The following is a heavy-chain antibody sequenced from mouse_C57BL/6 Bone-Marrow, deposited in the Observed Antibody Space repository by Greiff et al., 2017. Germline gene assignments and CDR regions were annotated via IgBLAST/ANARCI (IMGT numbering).Heavy chain of an antibody. CDR3: ARQDYGSSYDYAMDY. Sequence: EVKLVESGGGLVQPGGSLKLSCAASGFTFSDYGMAWVRQAPRKGPEWVAFISNLAYSIYYADTVTGRFTISRENAKNTRSLEMSSLRSEDTAMYYCARQDYGSSYDYAMDYWGQGTSVTVSS. CDR2: ISNLAYSI. CDR1: GFTFSDYG. V-gene: IGHV5-15*01. D-gene: IGHD1-1*01. J-gene: IGHJ4*01.